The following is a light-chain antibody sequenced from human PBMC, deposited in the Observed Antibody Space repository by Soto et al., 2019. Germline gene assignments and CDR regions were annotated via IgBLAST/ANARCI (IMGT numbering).Light chain of an antibody. V-gene: IGKV1-5*03. J-gene: IGKJ1*01. Sequence: DIQMTQSPSTLSASVGDRVSITCRASQSISRQLAWYQQKPGKAPNLLIYQASNLETGVPSRFTGSGSGTECTLTISSLQPDDLATYYWLQYQSYWTFGQGTKVEVK. CDR3: LQYQSYWT. CDR1: QSISRQ. CDR2: QAS.